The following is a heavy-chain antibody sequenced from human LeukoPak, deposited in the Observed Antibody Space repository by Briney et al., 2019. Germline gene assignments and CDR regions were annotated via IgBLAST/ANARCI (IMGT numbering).Heavy chain of an antibody. CDR1: GGTFSSYA. D-gene: IGHD2-2*01. CDR3: AIGDWRDRYCSSTSCYHFDY. Sequence: ASVKVSCKASGGTFSSYAIGWVRQAPGQGLEWMGGIIPIFGTANYAQKFQGRVTITADESTSTAYMELSSLRSEDTAVYYCAIGDWRDRYCSSTSCYHFDYWGQGTLVTVSS. V-gene: IGHV1-69*13. CDR2: IIPIFGTA. J-gene: IGHJ4*02.